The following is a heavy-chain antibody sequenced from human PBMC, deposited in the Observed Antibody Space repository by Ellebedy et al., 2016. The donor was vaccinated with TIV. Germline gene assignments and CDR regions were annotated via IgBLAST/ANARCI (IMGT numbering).Heavy chain of an antibody. J-gene: IGHJ3*02. Sequence: GESLKISCAASGFTFSIYWMTWVRQAPGKGLEWVANIRQDASEKYYVDSVKGRFTISRDNAKNSLYLQMNSLRAEDTAVYYCARDRGGQYSSDGYYDAFDIWGQGTMVTVS. CDR1: GFTFSIYW. V-gene: IGHV3-7*01. CDR3: ARDRGGQYSSDGYYDAFDI. CDR2: IRQDASEK. D-gene: IGHD3-22*01.